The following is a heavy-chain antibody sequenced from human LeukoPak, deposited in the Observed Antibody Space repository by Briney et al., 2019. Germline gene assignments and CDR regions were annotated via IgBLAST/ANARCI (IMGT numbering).Heavy chain of an antibody. CDR1: GFTFSDYS. Sequence: GGSLKLSCAASGFTFSDYSMNWVRQAPGKGLEWISYISGSGTIYYADSVKGRFTISRDNSKNTLYLQMNSLRAEDTAVYYCAKDRSGSYSQGLDYWGQGTLVTVSS. CDR3: AKDRSGSYSQGLDY. CDR2: ISGSGTI. D-gene: IGHD1-26*01. J-gene: IGHJ4*02. V-gene: IGHV3-48*01.